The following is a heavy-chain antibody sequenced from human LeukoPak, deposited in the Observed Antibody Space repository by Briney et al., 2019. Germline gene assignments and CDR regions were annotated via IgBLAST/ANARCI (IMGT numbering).Heavy chain of an antibody. J-gene: IGHJ4*02. V-gene: IGHV3-7*01. CDR1: EFIFSNYW. CDR2: IKQDGSEK. CDR3: ARELRPTPVLLLVTGDFDY. Sequence: GGSLRLSCAASEFIFSNYWMSWVRQAPGKGLEWVANIKQDGSEKYFVDSVKGRFTISRDNAKNSLYLQMNSLRAEDTAVYYCARELRPTPVLLLVTGDFDYWGQGTLVTVSS. D-gene: IGHD7-27*01.